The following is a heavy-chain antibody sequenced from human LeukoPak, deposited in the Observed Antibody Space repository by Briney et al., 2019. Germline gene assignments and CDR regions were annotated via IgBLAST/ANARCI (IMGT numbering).Heavy chain of an antibody. CDR1: GGSISSYY. Sequence: SETLSLTCTVSGGSISSYYWSWIRQPPGKGLEWIGYIYYSGGTNYNPSLKSRVTISVDTSKNQFSLKLSSVTAADTAVYYCARQDYYGSGSYGTFDYWGQGTLVTVSS. D-gene: IGHD3-10*01. CDR3: ARQDYYGSGSYGTFDY. V-gene: IGHV4-59*08. CDR2: IYYSGGT. J-gene: IGHJ4*02.